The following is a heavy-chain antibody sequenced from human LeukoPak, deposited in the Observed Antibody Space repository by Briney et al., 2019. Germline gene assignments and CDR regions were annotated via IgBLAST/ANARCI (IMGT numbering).Heavy chain of an antibody. Sequence: PGGSLRLSCAASGFNFGGYYMSWTRQAPEKGLEWVSYIIYSGDTIYYADSVKGRFTISRDNAKNSVYLQMNSLTVEDTAVYYCARGHYGLEVWGQGTTVTVSS. CDR1: GFNFGGYY. CDR3: ARGHYGLEV. CDR2: IIYSGDTI. J-gene: IGHJ6*02. V-gene: IGHV3-11*01.